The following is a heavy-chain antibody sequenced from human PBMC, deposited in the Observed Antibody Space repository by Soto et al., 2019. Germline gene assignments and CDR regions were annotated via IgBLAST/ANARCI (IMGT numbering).Heavy chain of an antibody. CDR1: GYTFTSYY. Sequence: ASVKVSCKASGYTFTSYYMHWVRQAPGQGLEWMGIINPSGGSTSYAQKFQGRVTMTRDTSTSTVYMELSSLRSEDTAVYFCAKDPLKWELRFEPSYYFDYWGQGTLVTVSS. CDR3: AKDPLKWELRFEPSYYFDY. CDR2: INPSGGST. J-gene: IGHJ4*02. V-gene: IGHV1-46*01. D-gene: IGHD1-26*01.